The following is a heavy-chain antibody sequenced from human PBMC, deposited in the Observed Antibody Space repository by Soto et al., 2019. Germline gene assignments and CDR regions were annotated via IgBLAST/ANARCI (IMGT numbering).Heavy chain of an antibody. CDR2: IYYSGST. D-gene: IGHD1-20*01. CDR3: ARAVTGTADY. V-gene: IGHV4-59*01. Sequence: LSLTCTVSGGSISSYYWSWIRQPPGKGLEWIGYIYYSGSTNYNPSLKSRVTISVDTSKNQFSLKLSSVTAADTAVYYCARAVTGTADYWGQGTLVTVSS. CDR1: GGSISSYY. J-gene: IGHJ4*02.